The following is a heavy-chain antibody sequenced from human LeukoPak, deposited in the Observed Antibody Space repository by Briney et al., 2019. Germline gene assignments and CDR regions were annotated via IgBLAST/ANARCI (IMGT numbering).Heavy chain of an antibody. V-gene: IGHV3-9*01. CDR2: ISWNSGSI. Sequence: GGSLRLSCAASGFTFDDYAMHWVRQAPGKGLEWVSGISWNSGSIGYADSVKGRFTISRDNAKNSLYLQTNSLRAEDTAVYYCAKENIRFLEWSPYYFDYWGQGTLVTVSS. J-gene: IGHJ4*02. CDR1: GFTFDDYA. D-gene: IGHD3-3*01. CDR3: AKENIRFLEWSPYYFDY.